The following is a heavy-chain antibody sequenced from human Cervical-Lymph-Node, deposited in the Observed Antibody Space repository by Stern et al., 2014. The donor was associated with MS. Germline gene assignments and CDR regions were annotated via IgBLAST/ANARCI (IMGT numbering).Heavy chain of an antibody. CDR1: GYTFTGYY. CDR2: INPKSGGT. CDR3: ARVHQWEPNWFDP. D-gene: IGHD1-26*01. Sequence: QVQLVQSGAEVKKPGASVKVSCKASGYTFTGYYMHWVRQAPGQGLEWMGRINPKSGGTNYAQKFQGRVTMTRDTSISTAYMELSRLRSDDTAVYYCARVHQWEPNWFDPWGQGTLVTVSS. J-gene: IGHJ5*02. V-gene: IGHV1-2*06.